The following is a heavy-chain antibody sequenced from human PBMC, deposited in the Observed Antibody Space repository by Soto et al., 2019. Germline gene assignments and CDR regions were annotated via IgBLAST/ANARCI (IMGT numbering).Heavy chain of an antibody. CDR1: GGTFSSYA. V-gene: IGHV1-69*13. J-gene: IGHJ4*02. CDR2: IIPIFGTA. D-gene: IGHD3-10*01. CDR3: ARLMVRDYFDY. Sequence: GASVKVSCKASGGTFSSYAISWVRQAPGQGLEWMGGIIPIFGTANYAQKFQGRGTITADESTSTAHMELSSLRSEDTAMYYCARLMVRDYFDYWGQGTLVTVSS.